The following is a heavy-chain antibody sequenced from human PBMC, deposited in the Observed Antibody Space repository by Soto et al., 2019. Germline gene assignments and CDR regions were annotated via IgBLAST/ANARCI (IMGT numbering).Heavy chain of an antibody. CDR1: GFTFSSYA. CDR2: ISGSGGST. J-gene: IGHJ5*02. V-gene: IGHV3-23*01. D-gene: IGHD3-10*01. CDR3: AKDRGLWYYGSEPKGWFDP. Sequence: EVQLLESGGGLVQPGGSLRLSCAASGFTFSSYAMSWFRQAPGKGLEWVSAISGSGGSTYYADSVKGRFTISRDNSKNTLYLQMNSLRAEDTAVYYCAKDRGLWYYGSEPKGWFDPWGQGTLVTVSS.